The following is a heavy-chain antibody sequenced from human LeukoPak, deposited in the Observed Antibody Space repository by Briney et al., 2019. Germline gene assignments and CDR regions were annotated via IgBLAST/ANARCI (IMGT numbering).Heavy chain of an antibody. V-gene: IGHV4-59*01. CDR3: ARGSGYGYGYTGIAAAWCAFDI. CDR2: IYYSGST. J-gene: IGHJ3*02. CDR1: GGSISSYY. D-gene: IGHD5-18*01. Sequence: SETLSLTCTVSGGSISSYYWSWIRQPPGKGLEWIGYIYYSGSTNYNPSLKSRVTISVDTSKNQFSLKLSSVTAADTAVYYCARGSGYGYGYTGIAAAWCAFDIWGQGTMVTVSS.